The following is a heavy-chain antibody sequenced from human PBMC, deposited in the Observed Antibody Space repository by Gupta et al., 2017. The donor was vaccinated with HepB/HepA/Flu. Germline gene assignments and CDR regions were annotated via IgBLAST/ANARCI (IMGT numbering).Heavy chain of an antibody. Sequence: QLQLQESGPGLVKPSETLSLTCTVSGGSISSSSYYWGWIRQPPGKGLEWIGSIYYSGSTYYNPSLKSRVTISVDTSKNQFSLKLSSVTAADTAVYYCARHLGPALYGSGSYNPFMAFDIWGQGTMVTVSS. J-gene: IGHJ3*02. V-gene: IGHV4-39*01. CDR3: ARHLGPALYGSGSYNPFMAFDI. CDR1: GGSISSSSYY. D-gene: IGHD3-10*01. CDR2: IYYSGST.